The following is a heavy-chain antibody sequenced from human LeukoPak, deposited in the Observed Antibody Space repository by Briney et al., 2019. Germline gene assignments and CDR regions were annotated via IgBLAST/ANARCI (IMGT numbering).Heavy chain of an antibody. CDR2: ISAYNGNT. D-gene: IGHD3-3*01. CDR3: ARDLRPFNFWSGYPDY. Sequence: ASVKVSCKASGYTFTSYGISWVRQAPGQGLEWMGWISAYNGNTNYAQKLQGRVTMTTDTSTSTAYMELRSLRSDDTAVYYCARDLRPFNFWSGYPDYWGQGTLVTVSS. V-gene: IGHV1-18*01. CDR1: GYTFTSYG. J-gene: IGHJ4*02.